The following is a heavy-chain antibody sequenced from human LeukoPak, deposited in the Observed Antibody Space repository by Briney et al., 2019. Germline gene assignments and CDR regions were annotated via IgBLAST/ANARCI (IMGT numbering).Heavy chain of an antibody. V-gene: IGHV3-30*02. J-gene: IGHJ4*02. CDR2: IRYDGSNI. CDR3: AKDLNCYFDY. D-gene: IGHD1-20*01. Sequence: GGSLRLSCAASGFTFSTYGMHWVRQAPGKGLEWVAFIRYDGSNINYADPVKGRFTISRDNSKNTLYLQMNSLRDEDAAMYYCAKDLNCYFDYWGQGTLVTVSS. CDR1: GFTFSTYG.